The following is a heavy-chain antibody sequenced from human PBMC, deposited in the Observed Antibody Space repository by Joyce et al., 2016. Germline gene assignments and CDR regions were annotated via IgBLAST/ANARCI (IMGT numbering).Heavy chain of an antibody. D-gene: IGHD2-15*01. J-gene: IGHJ4*02. CDR3: GRAYCSGGSCYSIGY. CDR2: IRSKTYGGTT. V-gene: IGHV3-49*05. CDR1: GFTFGYYG. Sequence: EVQLVESGGALVKPGRSLRLSCTASGFTFGYYGMSWFRQAPGKWLEWVCFIRSKTYGGTTDYAASVKGRVTISRDDSKSIAYLQMNSLNPEDTAMYYCGRAYCSGGSCYSIGYWGQGTLVTVSS.